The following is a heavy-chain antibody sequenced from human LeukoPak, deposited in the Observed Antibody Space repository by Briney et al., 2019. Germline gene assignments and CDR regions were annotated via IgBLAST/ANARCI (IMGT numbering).Heavy chain of an antibody. Sequence: GGSLRLSCAASGFTFSGSAMHWVRQASGKGLEWVGRIRSKANNYATAYAASVKGRFTISRDDLKNTAYLQMNSLKTEDTAVYYCTSSILKYCSGNSCYSDYYYYGMDVWGQGTTVTVSS. CDR3: TSSILKYCSGNSCYSDYYYYGMDV. J-gene: IGHJ6*02. CDR1: GFTFSGSA. D-gene: IGHD2-15*01. V-gene: IGHV3-73*01. CDR2: IRSKANNYAT.